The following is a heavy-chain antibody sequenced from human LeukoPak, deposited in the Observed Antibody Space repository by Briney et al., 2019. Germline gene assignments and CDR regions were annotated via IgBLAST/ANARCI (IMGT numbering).Heavy chain of an antibody. CDR1: GGSFSGYY. D-gene: IGHD3-10*01. CDR2: INHSGST. J-gene: IGHJ6*03. V-gene: IGHV4-34*01. CDR3: ARGCSTFGESAYYYYYYMDV. Sequence: PSETLSLTCAVYGGSFSGYYWSWIRQPPGEGLEWIGEINHSGSTNYNPSLKSRVTISVDTSKNQFSLKLSSVTAADTAVYYCARGCSTFGESAYYYYYYMDVWGKGTTVTVSS.